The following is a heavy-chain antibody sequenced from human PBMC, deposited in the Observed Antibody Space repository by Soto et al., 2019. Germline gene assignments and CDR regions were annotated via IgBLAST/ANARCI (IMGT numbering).Heavy chain of an antibody. V-gene: IGHV4-34*01. D-gene: IGHD3-3*01. J-gene: IGHJ6*02. CDR2: IYHSGST. Sequence: PSETLSLTCAVYGGSISGYYWSWIRQPPGKGLEWIGEIYHSGSTNYNPSLKSRVTISVDTSKNQSSLKLSSVTAADTAVYYCARRRTIFGVDYYYYYGMDVWGQGIMVT. CDR1: GGSISGYY. CDR3: ARRRTIFGVDYYYYYGMDV.